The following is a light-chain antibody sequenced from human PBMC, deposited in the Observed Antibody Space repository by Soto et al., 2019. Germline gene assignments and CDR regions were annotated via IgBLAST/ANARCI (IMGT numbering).Light chain of an antibody. CDR3: QQHNDWPPST. Sequence: ETLLTQSPATLSVSPGERVTLSCRASQSVRDNLAWYQQKPGQAPRLLIYGASTRAPGIPDRFSGSGFGTEFSLPISSLQSEDFAVYYCQQHNDWPPSTFGQGTKLDIK. J-gene: IGKJ2*01. V-gene: IGKV3-15*01. CDR1: QSVRDN. CDR2: GAS.